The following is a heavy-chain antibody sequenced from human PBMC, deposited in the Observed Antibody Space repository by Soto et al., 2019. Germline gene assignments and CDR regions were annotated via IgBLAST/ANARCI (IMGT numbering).Heavy chain of an antibody. CDR1: GFTFDDYA. CDR3: TKDQYYDFWSGPALDV. CDR2: ISWSSGSI. V-gene: IGHV3-9*01. D-gene: IGHD3-3*01. Sequence: GGSLRLSCAASGFTFDDYAMHWVRQAPGKGLEWVSGISWSSGSIGYADSVKGRFTISRDNAKNSLYLQMNSLRAEDTALYYCTKDQYYDFWSGPALDVWGKGTTVTVSS. J-gene: IGHJ6*04.